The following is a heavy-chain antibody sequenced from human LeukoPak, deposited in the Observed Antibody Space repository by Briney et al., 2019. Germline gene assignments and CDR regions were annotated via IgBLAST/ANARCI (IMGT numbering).Heavy chain of an antibody. CDR1: GYSFTSYW. D-gene: IGHD3-3*01. CDR3: ARLGSERITIFGVVINGLGWFDP. V-gene: IGHV5-10-1*01. CDR2: IDPSDSYT. Sequence: GESLRISCKGSGYSFTSYWISWVRQMPGKGLEWMGRIDPSDSYTNYSPSFQGHVTISADKSISTAYLQWSSLKASDTAMYYCARLGSERITIFGVVINGLGWFDPWGQGTLVTVSS. J-gene: IGHJ5*02.